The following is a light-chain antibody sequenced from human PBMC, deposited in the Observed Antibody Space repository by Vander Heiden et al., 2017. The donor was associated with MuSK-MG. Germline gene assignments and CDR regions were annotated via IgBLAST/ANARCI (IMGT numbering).Light chain of an antibody. J-gene: IGLJ2*01. CDR3: QVWDSTNNHVV. Sequence: SYVLTPPPSVSLAPGKTARITCGGNNSGSISVHWNQQKSGQAPVLVIYYNTDRPSGIPERFSGSNSGNTATLTISRVEAGDEADYYCQVWDSTNNHVVFGGGTKLTVV. V-gene: IGLV3-21*04. CDR2: YNT. CDR1: NSGSIS.